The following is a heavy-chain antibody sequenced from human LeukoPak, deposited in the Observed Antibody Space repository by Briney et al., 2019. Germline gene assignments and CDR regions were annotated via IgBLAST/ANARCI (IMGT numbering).Heavy chain of an antibody. CDR1: GGSISSYY. Sequence: SETLSLTCTVSGGSISSYYWSWIRQPPGKGLEWIGEINHSGSTNYNPSLKSRVTISVDTSKNQFSLKLSSVTAADTAVYYCARLMGYDSSGYYPFDYWGQGTLVTVSS. CDR2: INHSGST. V-gene: IGHV4-34*01. J-gene: IGHJ4*02. D-gene: IGHD3-22*01. CDR3: ARLMGYDSSGYYPFDY.